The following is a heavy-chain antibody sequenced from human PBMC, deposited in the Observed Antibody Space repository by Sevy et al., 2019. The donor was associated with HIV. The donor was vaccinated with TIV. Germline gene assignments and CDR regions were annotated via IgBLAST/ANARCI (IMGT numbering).Heavy chain of an antibody. Sequence: GGSLRLSCAASGFPFNHYNMNWVRQAPGKGLEWVSYIDSTTSYIYYADSVKGRFTISRDNARKSLHLQMNSLRVDDTAVYYCARKIRGSSWSYPYDFWGQGTLVTVSS. CDR2: IDSTTSYI. J-gene: IGHJ4*02. V-gene: IGHV3-21*01. CDR3: ARKIRGSSWSYPYDF. D-gene: IGHD6-13*01. CDR1: GFPFNHYN.